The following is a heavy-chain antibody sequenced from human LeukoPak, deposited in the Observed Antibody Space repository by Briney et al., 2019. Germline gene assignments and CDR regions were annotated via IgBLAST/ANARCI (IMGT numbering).Heavy chain of an antibody. J-gene: IGHJ3*02. CDR1: GGSISSYY. CDR3: ARGDWWELRRYAFDI. CDR2: IYYSGST. Sequence: SETLSLTCTVSGGSISSYYWSWIRQPPGKGLEWIGYIYYSGSTNYNPSLKSRVTISVDTSKNQFSLKLSSVTAADTAVYYCARGDWWELRRYAFDIWGQGTMVTVSS. V-gene: IGHV4-59*01. D-gene: IGHD1-26*01.